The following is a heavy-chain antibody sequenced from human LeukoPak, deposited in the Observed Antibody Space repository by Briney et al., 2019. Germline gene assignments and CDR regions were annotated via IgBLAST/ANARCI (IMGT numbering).Heavy chain of an antibody. CDR3: AKGRLTSTIWYGFDH. V-gene: IGHV3-23*01. D-gene: IGHD6-13*01. Sequence: GGSLRLSCAASGFSFNNYAMTWVRQAPGKGLECISGISGGDASTYYADSVKGRLTISRDNSKSTLYLQMNSLRGEDTAVYYCAKGRLTSTIWYGFDHWGQGTLVTVSS. CDR1: GFSFNNYA. J-gene: IGHJ4*02. CDR2: ISGGDAST.